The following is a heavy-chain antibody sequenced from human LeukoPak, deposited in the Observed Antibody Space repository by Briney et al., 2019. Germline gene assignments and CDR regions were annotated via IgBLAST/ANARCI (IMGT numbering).Heavy chain of an antibody. D-gene: IGHD4-23*01. V-gene: IGHV3-21*01. CDR2: ISSSSSYI. CDR3: VRALRDGGDY. J-gene: IGHJ4*02. CDR1: GFTFSSYS. Sequence: PGGSLRLSCAASGFTFSSYSMYWVRQAPGKGLEWVSSISSSSSYIYYADSVKGRFTISRDNAKNSLYLQMNSLRAEDTAVYYCVRALRDGGDYWGQGTLVTVSS.